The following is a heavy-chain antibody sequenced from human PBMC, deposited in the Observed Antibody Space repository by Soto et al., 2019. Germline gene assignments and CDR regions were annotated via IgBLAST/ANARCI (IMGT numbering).Heavy chain of an antibody. J-gene: IGHJ6*02. Sequence: GGSLRLSCAASGFTFSSYSINWVRQATGKGLEWVSSISSSSSYIYYADSVKGRFTISRDNAKNSLYLQMNSLRAEDTAVYYCARELDPEYYYYGMDVWGQGTTVTVSS. CDR3: ARELDPEYYYYGMDV. CDR2: ISSSSSYI. CDR1: GFTFSSYS. V-gene: IGHV3-21*01.